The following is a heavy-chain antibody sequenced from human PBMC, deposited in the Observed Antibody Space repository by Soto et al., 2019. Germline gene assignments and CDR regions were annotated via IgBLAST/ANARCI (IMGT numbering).Heavy chain of an antibody. V-gene: IGHV4-59*01. Sequence: QVQLQESGPGLVKVSETLSLTCTVSGGSISNYWWNWIRQSPGKGLEWMGNIYYTGSTKYNPSLQSRVTISVDMSKSQFSLRLSSVPAADTAIYYCARDRDWNDWFDPWGQGILVTVSS. CDR3: ARDRDWNDWFDP. J-gene: IGHJ5*02. CDR1: GGSISNYW. D-gene: IGHD1-1*01. CDR2: IYYTGST.